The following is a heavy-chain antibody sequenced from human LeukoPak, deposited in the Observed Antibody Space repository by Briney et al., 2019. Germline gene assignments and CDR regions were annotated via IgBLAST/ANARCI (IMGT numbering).Heavy chain of an antibody. D-gene: IGHD3-10*01. Sequence: SETLSLTCSVSGYSISSGYYWGWIRQPPGKGLEWIGSIYHSGSTYYNPSLKSRVTISVDTSKNQFSLKLSSVTAADTAVYYCARDLTAYGSGSYDYWGQGTLVTVSS. CDR2: IYHSGST. V-gene: IGHV4-38-2*02. CDR1: GYSISSGYY. CDR3: ARDLTAYGSGSYDY. J-gene: IGHJ4*02.